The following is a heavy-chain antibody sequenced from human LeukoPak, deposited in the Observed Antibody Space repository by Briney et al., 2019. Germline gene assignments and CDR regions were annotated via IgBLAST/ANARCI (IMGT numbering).Heavy chain of an antibody. V-gene: IGHV3-48*01. J-gene: IGHJ4*02. CDR2: ISSSSSTI. CDR1: GFTFSSYS. Sequence: GGSLRLSCAAFGFTFSSYSMNWVRQAPGKGLEWVSYISSSSSTIYYADSVKGRFTISRDNAKNSLYLQMNSLRAEDTAVYYCARDLMDSSSLGSFDYWGQGTLVTVSS. D-gene: IGHD6-6*01. CDR3: ARDLMDSSSLGSFDY.